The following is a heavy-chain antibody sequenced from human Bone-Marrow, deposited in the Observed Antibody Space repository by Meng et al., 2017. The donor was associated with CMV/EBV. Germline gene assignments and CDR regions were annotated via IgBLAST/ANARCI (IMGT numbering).Heavy chain of an antibody. CDR2: ISSSSSTI. J-gene: IGHJ6*02. V-gene: IGHV3-48*04. D-gene: IGHD2-2*01. CDR1: GFTFSSYS. Sequence: GESLKISCAASGFTFSSYSMNWVRQAPGKGLEWVSYISSSSSTIYYADSVKGRFTISRDNAKNSLYLQMNSLRAEDTAVYYCASGGGRVVVPAASGVDVWGQGTTVTVSS. CDR3: ASGGGRVVVPAASGVDV.